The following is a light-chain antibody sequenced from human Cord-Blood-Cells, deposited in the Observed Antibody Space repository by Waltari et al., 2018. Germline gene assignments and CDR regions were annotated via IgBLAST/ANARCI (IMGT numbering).Light chain of an antibody. CDR3: QSYDSSLSVNWV. CDR2: GNS. V-gene: IGLV1-40*01. J-gene: IGLJ3*02. Sequence: QSVLTQPPSVSGAPGQRVTISCTGSSSNIGAGYDVHGYQQLPGTAPKLLIYGNSNRPSVVLDRFSGSKSGTSASLAITGLQAEDEADYYCQSYDSSLSVNWVFGGGTKLTVL. CDR1: SSNIGAGYD.